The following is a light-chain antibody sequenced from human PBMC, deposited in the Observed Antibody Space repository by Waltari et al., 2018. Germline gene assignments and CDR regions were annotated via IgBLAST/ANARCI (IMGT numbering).Light chain of an antibody. CDR2: EDR. J-gene: IGLJ2*01. CDR1: ALPKQY. CDR3: QSADSSGTYVV. V-gene: IGLV3-25*03. Sequence: SYELTQPPSVSVSPGQTARITCSGDALPKQYAYWYQQKPDQAPVLVIYEDRERPSGIPERFSGSSSGTTVTLTISGVQAEDEADYYCQSADSSGTYVVFGGGTKLTVL.